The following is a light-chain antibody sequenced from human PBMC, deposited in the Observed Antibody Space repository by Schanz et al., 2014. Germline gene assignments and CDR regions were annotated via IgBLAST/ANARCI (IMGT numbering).Light chain of an antibody. CDR3: QQYKNWPPVT. V-gene: IGKV3-15*01. CDR2: GAS. J-gene: IGKJ4*01. Sequence: EIVMTQSPATLSVSPGERATLSCRASQSVSSNLAWYQQTPGQAPRLLIYGASTRATGIPTRFSGSGSGTEFTLTISSLQSEDFAVYYCQQYKNWPPVTFGGGTKVEIK. CDR1: QSVSSN.